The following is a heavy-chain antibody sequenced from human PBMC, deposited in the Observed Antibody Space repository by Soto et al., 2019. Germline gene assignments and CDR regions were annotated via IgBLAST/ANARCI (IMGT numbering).Heavy chain of an antibody. J-gene: IGHJ4*02. CDR2: ISYDGSHK. V-gene: IGHV3-30*01. Sequence: QVQLVESGGGVVQPGRSLRLSCEASGFTFSNYPMHWARQAPGKGLDWVASISYDGSHKYFADSVKGRFTISRDNSKKTLYLQMDSLRAEDTAFYFCAKVSPPGAGLISYYFDYWGQGTLVTVSS. CDR1: GFTFSNYP. D-gene: IGHD2-8*01. CDR3: AKVSPPGAGLISYYFDY.